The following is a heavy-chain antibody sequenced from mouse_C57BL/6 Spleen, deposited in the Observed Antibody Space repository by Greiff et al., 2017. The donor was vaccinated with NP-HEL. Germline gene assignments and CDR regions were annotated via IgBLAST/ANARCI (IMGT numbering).Heavy chain of an antibody. V-gene: IGHV5-9-1*02. J-gene: IGHJ2*01. CDR2: ISSGGDYI. D-gene: IGHD4-1*01. Sequence: EVHLVESGEGLVKPGGSLKLSCAASGFTFSSYAMSWVRQTPEKRLEWVAYISSGGDYIYYADTVKGRFTISRDNARNTLYLQMSSLESEDTAMYYCTRDLNWDGGFDYWGQGTTLTVSS. CDR3: TRDLNWDGGFDY. CDR1: GFTFSSYA.